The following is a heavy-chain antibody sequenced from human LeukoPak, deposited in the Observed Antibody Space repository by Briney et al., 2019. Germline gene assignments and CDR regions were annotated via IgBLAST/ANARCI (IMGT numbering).Heavy chain of an antibody. V-gene: IGHV3-23*01. CDR3: AKADAYSYSYDAHF. Sequence: GGSLRLSCAASGFTFSSYAMSWVRQAPGKGLEWVSAISGSGGSTHYADSVKGRFTISRDNSKNTLYLQMNSLRAEDTAVYYCAKADAYSYSYDAHFGGQGTLVTVSS. CDR2: ISGSGGST. CDR1: GFTFSSYA. J-gene: IGHJ4*02. D-gene: IGHD5-18*01.